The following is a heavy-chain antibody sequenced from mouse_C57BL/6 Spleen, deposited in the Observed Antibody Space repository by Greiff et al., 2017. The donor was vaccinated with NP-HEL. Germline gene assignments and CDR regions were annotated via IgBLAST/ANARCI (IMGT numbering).Heavy chain of an antibody. CDR2: IYPGDGDT. V-gene: IGHV1-82*01. CDR1: GYAFSSSW. Sequence: QVQLKQSGPELVKPGASVKISCKASGYAFSSSWMNWVKQRPGKGLEWIGRIYPGDGDTNYNGKFKGKATLTADKSSSPAYMQLSSLTSEDSAVYFCARPPIYYDYDEGWFAYWGQGTLVTVSA. J-gene: IGHJ3*01. D-gene: IGHD2-4*01. CDR3: ARPPIYYDYDEGWFAY.